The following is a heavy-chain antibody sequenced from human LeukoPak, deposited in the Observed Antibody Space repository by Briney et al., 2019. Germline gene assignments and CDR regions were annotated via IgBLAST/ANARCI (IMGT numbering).Heavy chain of an antibody. V-gene: IGHV3-49*04. Sequence: PGGSLRLSCTTSGFTFGDYAMSWVRQAPGKGLEWVSFIRRKAHGGTTEYAASVKGRFSSSRDDSKSIGYLQMNSLKTEDTAAYFCTRVTYYYDNSGYFHFDSWGQGSLVTVSS. CDR2: IRRKAHGGTT. D-gene: IGHD3-22*01. J-gene: IGHJ4*02. CDR1: GFTFGDYA. CDR3: TRVTYYYDNSGYFHFDS.